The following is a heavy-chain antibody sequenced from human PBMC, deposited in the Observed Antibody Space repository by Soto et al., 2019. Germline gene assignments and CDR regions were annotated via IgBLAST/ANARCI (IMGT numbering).Heavy chain of an antibody. CDR1: GDSINVYY. CDR2: IYYIGST. Sequence: PSETLSLTCTFSGDSINVYYFSWIRQPPGKGLEWIGYIYYIGSTNYNPSLKSRVTISLDTSKNQFSLKLSSVTAADTAVYYCASQISSKYYFDYWGQGTLVTVSS. V-gene: IGHV4-59*01. J-gene: IGHJ4*02. D-gene: IGHD3-3*02. CDR3: ASQISSKYYFDY.